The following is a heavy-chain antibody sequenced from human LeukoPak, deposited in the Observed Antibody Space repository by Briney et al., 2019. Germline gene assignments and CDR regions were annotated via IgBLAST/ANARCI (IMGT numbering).Heavy chain of an antibody. CDR1: GFTFDDYA. CDR2: ISWNSGSI. D-gene: IGHD5-12*01. Sequence: GGSLRLSCAASGFTFDDYAMHWVRQAPGKGLEWVSGISWNSGSIGYADSVKGRFTISRDNAKNSLYLQMNSLRAEDMALYYCARVASDYDAFDIWGQGTMVTVSS. CDR3: ARVASDYDAFDI. J-gene: IGHJ3*02. V-gene: IGHV3-9*03.